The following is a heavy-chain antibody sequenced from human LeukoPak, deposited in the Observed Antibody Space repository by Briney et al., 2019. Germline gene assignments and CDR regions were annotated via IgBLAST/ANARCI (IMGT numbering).Heavy chain of an antibody. V-gene: IGHV1-18*01. CDR1: GYTFTNYG. D-gene: IGHD2-2*01. J-gene: IGHJ5*02. CDR3: ARTGCASTTCYGNSVDP. CDR2: INVYNGNT. Sequence: ASVNLSCKASGYTFTNYGINWVRQAPGQGLEWMGWINVYNGNTLYAQKFQGRLTMTTDTSTSTAYMELRSLRSDDTAVYYCARTGCASTTCYGNSVDPWGQGTLVTVCS.